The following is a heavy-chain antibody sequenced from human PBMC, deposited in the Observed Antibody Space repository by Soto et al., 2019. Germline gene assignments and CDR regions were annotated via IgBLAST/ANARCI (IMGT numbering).Heavy chain of an antibody. CDR3: ARGWGRIFDY. CDR2: INHSGST. V-gene: IGHV4-34*01. D-gene: IGHD7-27*01. Sequence: PSETLSLTCAVYGGSFSGYYLSWIRQPPGKGLEWIGEINHSGSTNHNPSLKSRVTISVDTSKNQFSLKLSSVTAADTAVYYCARGWGRIFDYWGQGTLVTVSS. CDR1: GGSFSGYY. J-gene: IGHJ4*02.